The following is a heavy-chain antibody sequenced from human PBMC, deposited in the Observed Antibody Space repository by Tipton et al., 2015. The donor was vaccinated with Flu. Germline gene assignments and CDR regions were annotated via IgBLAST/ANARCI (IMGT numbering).Heavy chain of an antibody. J-gene: IGHJ5*02. CDR3: VRDLTGVRGFPDT. CDR2: ISYSGNT. V-gene: IGHV4-31*01. Sequence: LRLSCKVSSVSISSGGYYWSWIRQHPGKDLEWIGFISYSGNTYYNPSLKGLGTISVDTSKNQFSLKLSSVTDADTAVYYCVRDLTGVRGFPDTWGQGILVTVSA. CDR1: SVSISSGGYY. D-gene: IGHD3-10*01.